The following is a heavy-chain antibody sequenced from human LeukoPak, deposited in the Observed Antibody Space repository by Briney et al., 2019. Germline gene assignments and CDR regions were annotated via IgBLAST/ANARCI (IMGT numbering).Heavy chain of an antibody. D-gene: IGHD3-10*01. J-gene: IGHJ2*01. CDR1: GGSISSSSYY. Sequence: SETLSLTCTVSGGSISSSSYYWGWSRQPPGKGLEWIGSIYYSGSTYYNPSLKSRVTISVDTSKNQFSLKLSSVTAADTAVYYCASSTSFGWYFDLWGRGTLVTVSS. V-gene: IGHV4-39*01. CDR2: IYYSGST. CDR3: ASSTSFGWYFDL.